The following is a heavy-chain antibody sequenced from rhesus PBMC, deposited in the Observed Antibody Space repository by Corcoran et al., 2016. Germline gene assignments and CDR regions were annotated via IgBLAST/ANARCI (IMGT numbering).Heavy chain of an antibody. J-gene: IGHJ4*01. CDR2: FEGLTSAT. CDR1: GDSITTYF. CDR3: ATRRDFFDD. V-gene: IGHV4S11*01. Sequence: QLQLQEWGPVLVKPSETLSLTCAVSGDSITTYFWSWIRQAPGKGREWIGSFEGLTSATHYNPSRDCRVALSDDTSKNQIFLSLPSVTAADTGIYYCATRRDFFDDWGQGVLVTVSS.